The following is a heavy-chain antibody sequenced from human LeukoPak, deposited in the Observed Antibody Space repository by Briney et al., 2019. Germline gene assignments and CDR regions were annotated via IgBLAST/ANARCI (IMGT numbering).Heavy chain of an antibody. CDR2: IYTSETT. CDR1: GASISSYY. Sequence: PSETLSLTCTVSGASISSYYWSWIRQPPGKGLEWIGYIYTSETTNYNPSLRSRVTISIDTSKNQFSLRLCSVTAADTAVYYCARHRSPSSLSYFDIWGQGTLVIVSS. V-gene: IGHV4-4*09. D-gene: IGHD6-19*01. J-gene: IGHJ4*02. CDR3: ARHRSPSSLSYFDI.